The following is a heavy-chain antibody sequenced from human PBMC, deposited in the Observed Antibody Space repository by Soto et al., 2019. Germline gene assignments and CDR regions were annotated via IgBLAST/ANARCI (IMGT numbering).Heavy chain of an antibody. Sequence: QPGGSLRLSCTGSGFTFGDYAVSWFRQAPGKGLECVGFIRSKAYGETTDYAASVKGRFTISRDDSKTIAYLQMNSLKTEDTAIYYCSRGFYANTSYPRFDFWGQGTLVTVSS. CDR2: IRSKAYGETT. D-gene: IGHD2-21*01. V-gene: IGHV3-49*03. CDR1: GFTFGDYA. J-gene: IGHJ4*02. CDR3: SRGFYANTSYPRFDF.